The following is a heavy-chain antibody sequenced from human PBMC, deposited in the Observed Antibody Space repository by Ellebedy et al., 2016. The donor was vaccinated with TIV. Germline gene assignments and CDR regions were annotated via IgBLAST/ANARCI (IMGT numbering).Heavy chain of an antibody. J-gene: IGHJ4*02. CDR1: GYTFTNNY. CDR3: ARDFGSGSYIDH. V-gene: IGHV1-46*01. Sequence: AASVKVSCRASGYTFTNNYIHWVRQAPGQGLQWMGIINPSTSGSASLVQKFQDRVTVTTDPSINTLFMELNSLTSEDTAVYYCARDFGSGSYIDHWGQGTLVIVSS. CDR2: INPSTSGSA. D-gene: IGHD3-10*01.